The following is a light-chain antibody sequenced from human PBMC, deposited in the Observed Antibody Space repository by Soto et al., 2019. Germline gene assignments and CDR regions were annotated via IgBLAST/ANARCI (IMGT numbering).Light chain of an antibody. J-gene: IGLJ3*02. CDR3: CSYAGSYWV. CDR2: EVS. Sequence: QSALTQPASVSGSPGQSTTISCTGTNSDVGSYELVSWYQQHPGKAPKFMIFEVSKRPSGVSNRFSGSKSGNTASLTISGLQPEDEADYYCCSYAGSYWVFGGGTQLTVL. CDR1: NSDVGSYEL. V-gene: IGLV2-23*02.